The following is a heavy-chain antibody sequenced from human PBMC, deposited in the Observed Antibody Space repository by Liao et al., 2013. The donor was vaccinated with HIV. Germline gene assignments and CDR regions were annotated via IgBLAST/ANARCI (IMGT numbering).Heavy chain of an antibody. V-gene: IGHV4-30-4*08. J-gene: IGHJ3*02. CDR3: AERLLLQLTTALLDI. Sequence: QVQLQESGPGLVKPSQTLSLTCTVSGVSISSGDFYWSWIRQPPGKGLEWIGYIYYSGSTYYNPSLKSRVTISVDTSKNQFSLKLSSVTAADTAVYYCAERLLLQLTTALLDIWGQGTMVTVSS. CDR1: GVSISSGDFY. D-gene: IGHD3-22*01. CDR2: IYYSGST.